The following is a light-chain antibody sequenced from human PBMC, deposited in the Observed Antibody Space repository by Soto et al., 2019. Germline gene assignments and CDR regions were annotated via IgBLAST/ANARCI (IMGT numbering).Light chain of an antibody. J-gene: IGLJ1*01. CDR2: GVN. CDR3: TSYTSSSSYV. CDR1: SSDVGAYNY. V-gene: IGLV2-14*03. Sequence: QSVLTQPASVSGSPGQSITISCTGTSSDVGAYNYVSWYQQHPDTAPKLMIYGVNNRPSGVSPRFSGSKSGNTASLTISGLQTEDEADYYCTSYTSSSSYVFGTGTKVTVL.